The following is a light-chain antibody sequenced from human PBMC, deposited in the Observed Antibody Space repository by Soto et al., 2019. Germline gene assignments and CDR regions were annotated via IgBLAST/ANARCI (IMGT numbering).Light chain of an antibody. CDR1: NIGSKG. V-gene: IGLV3-21*02. CDR3: QVWDRRSDHVV. Sequence: SYELTQPPSVSVAPGQTARITCGGNNIGSKGVHWYRQKPGQAPELVVYEDNDRPSGIPERFSGSNSGNTATLTISRVEAGDEADDYCQVWDRRSDHVVFGGGTKLTVL. J-gene: IGLJ2*01. CDR2: EDN.